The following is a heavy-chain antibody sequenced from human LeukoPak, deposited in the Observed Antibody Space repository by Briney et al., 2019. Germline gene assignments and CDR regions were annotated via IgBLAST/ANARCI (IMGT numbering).Heavy chain of an antibody. Sequence: GGSLRLSCAASGFTFSSYWMSWVRQAPGKGLEWVANIKQDGSEKYYVDSLKGRFTISRDNAKNSLYLQMNSLRAEDTAVYYCAREKHIVVVTATWAFDIWGQGTMVTVSS. V-gene: IGHV3-7*01. CDR3: AREKHIVVVTATWAFDI. CDR1: GFTFSSYW. D-gene: IGHD2-21*02. J-gene: IGHJ3*02. CDR2: IKQDGSEK.